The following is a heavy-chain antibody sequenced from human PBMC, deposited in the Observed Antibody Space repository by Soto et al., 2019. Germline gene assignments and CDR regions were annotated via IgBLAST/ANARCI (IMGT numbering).Heavy chain of an antibody. CDR2: IYYSGNT. Sequence: SETLSLTCTVSGDSMSSGAYYWNWVRQHPGKGLEWIGYIYYSGNTYYNPSLKSRIVISVDTSKNQFSLNLGSVTAADTAIYYCASSYSGYLDNWGRGALVTVSS. D-gene: IGHD3-22*01. V-gene: IGHV4-31*03. CDR1: GDSMSSGAYY. J-gene: IGHJ4*02. CDR3: ASSYSGYLDN.